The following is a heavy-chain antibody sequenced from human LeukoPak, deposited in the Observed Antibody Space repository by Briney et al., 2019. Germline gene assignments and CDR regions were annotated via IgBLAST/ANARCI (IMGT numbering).Heavy chain of an antibody. CDR2: INHSGST. D-gene: IGHD3-10*01. V-gene: IGHV4-34*01. CDR3: ARFTLYYYGSGSLNAYYFDY. J-gene: IGHJ4*02. Sequence: SETLSLTCAVYGGSFSGYYWSWIRQPPGKGLEWIWEINHSGSTNYNPSLKSRVTISVDTSENQFSLKLSSVTAADTAVYYCARFTLYYYGSGSLNAYYFDYWGQGTLVTVSS. CDR1: GGSFSGYY.